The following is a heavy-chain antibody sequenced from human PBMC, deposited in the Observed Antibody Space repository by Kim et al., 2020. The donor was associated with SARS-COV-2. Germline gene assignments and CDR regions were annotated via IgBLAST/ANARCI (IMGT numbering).Heavy chain of an antibody. CDR3: ARGRVPGYCSGGSCHNWFAP. CDR1: GYTFTSYG. V-gene: IGHV1-18*04. Sequence: ASVKVSCKASGYTFTSYGISWVRQAPGQGLEWMGWISAYNGNTNYAQKLQGRVTMTTDTSTSTAYMELRSLRSDDTAVYYCARGRVPGYCSGGSCHNWFAPWGQGTLVTVSS. CDR2: ISAYNGNT. D-gene: IGHD2-15*01. J-gene: IGHJ5*02.